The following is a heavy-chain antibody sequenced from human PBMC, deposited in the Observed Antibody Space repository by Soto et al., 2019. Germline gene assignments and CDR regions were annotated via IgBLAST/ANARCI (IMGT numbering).Heavy chain of an antibody. J-gene: IGHJ6*02. CDR1: GGSISSGDYY. CDR3: ARTVYYCMDA. CDR2: IYYSGST. Sequence: SETLYLTCTVSGGSISSGDYYWSWIRQPPGKGLEWIGYIYYSGSTNYNPSLKSRVTISVDTSKNQFSLQLSSVTAADTAMYYCARTVYYCMDAWGHGTTVTV. V-gene: IGHV4-61*08.